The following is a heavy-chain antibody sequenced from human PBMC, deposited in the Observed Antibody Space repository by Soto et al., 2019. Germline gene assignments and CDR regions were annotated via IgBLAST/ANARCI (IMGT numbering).Heavy chain of an antibody. CDR3: AKEVRYSLIGPYWTMDV. J-gene: IGHJ6*02. V-gene: IGHV3-23*01. CDR2: IGGSGDNT. D-gene: IGHD5-18*01. Sequence: GGSLRLSCAASGFTFSNYAMSWVRQAPGKGLEWVSGIGGSGDNTYYADSVKGRFTISRDNSKNTLYLQMNSLRAEDTAVYYCAKEVRYSLIGPYWTMDVWGQGTTVTVSS. CDR1: GFTFSNYA.